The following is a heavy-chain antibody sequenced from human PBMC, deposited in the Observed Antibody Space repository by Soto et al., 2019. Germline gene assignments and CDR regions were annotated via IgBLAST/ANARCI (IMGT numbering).Heavy chain of an antibody. Sequence: GGSLRLSCAASGFTFDDYAMHWVHQAPGKGLEWVSLISWDGGSTYYADSVKGRFTISRDNSKNSLYLQMNSLRAEDTALYYCAKDISDGYYYYYGMDVWGQGTTVTVSS. CDR2: ISWDGGST. J-gene: IGHJ6*02. V-gene: IGHV3-43D*03. CDR3: AKDISDGYYYYYGMDV. CDR1: GFTFDDYA.